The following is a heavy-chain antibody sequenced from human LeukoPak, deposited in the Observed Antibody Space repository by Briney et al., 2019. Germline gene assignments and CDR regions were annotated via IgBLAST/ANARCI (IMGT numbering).Heavy chain of an antibody. V-gene: IGHV3-33*01. CDR1: GFTFSSYG. CDR3: AREGGGALDY. D-gene: IGHD3-10*01. Sequence: PGGSLRPSCAASGFTFSSYGIHWVRQAPGKGLEWVALIWYDGSNKYYADSVKGRLTISRDNSKNTVYLQMNSLRAEDTAVYYCAREGGGALDYWGQGTLVTVSS. J-gene: IGHJ4*02. CDR2: IWYDGSNK.